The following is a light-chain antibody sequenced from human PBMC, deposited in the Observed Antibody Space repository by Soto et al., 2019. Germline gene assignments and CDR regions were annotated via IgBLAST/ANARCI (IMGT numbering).Light chain of an antibody. CDR1: SSDVGDYNY. CDR3: CSYTSSTVI. CDR2: EVN. J-gene: IGLJ2*01. Sequence: QSALTQPPSASGSPGQSVTIPCTGTSSDVGDYNYVSWYQQHPGKVPKLIIYEVNKRPSGVSNRLSGSKSGNTASLTISGLQAEDEGDYYCCSYTSSTVIFGGGTKLTVL. V-gene: IGLV2-14*01.